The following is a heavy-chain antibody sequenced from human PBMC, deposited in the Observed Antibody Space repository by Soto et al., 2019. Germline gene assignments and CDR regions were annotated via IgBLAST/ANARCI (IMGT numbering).Heavy chain of an antibody. CDR1: GGSISSSSYY. V-gene: IGHV4-39*01. CDR3: ARLGGSYAVPHFDY. D-gene: IGHD1-26*01. J-gene: IGHJ4*02. Sequence: SETLSLTCTVPGGSISSSSYYWGWIRQPPGKGLEWIGTMYYGVNTYYNPSLESRVTISVDTPKNQFSLELSSVTAADTAVYYCARLGGSYAVPHFDYWGQGTLVTVSS. CDR2: MYYGVNT.